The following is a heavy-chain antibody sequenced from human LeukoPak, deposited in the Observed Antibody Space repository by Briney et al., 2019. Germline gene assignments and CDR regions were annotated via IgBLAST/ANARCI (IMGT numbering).Heavy chain of an antibody. Sequence: PSETLSLTCTVSGGSISSSSYYWGWIRQPPGKGLEWIGSIYYSGSTYYNPSLKSRVTISVDTSKNQFSLKLSSVTAADTAVYYCARDRRSLGAFDIWGQGTMVTVSS. CDR2: IYYSGST. J-gene: IGHJ3*02. V-gene: IGHV4-39*02. CDR1: GGSISSSSYY. CDR3: ARDRRSLGAFDI. D-gene: IGHD7-27*01.